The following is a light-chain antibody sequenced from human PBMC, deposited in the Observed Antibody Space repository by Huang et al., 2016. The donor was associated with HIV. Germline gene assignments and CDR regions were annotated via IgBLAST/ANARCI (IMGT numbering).Light chain of an antibody. V-gene: IGKV1-5*03. CDR1: QSISSW. CDR3: QHYNSYSLT. CDR2: RAS. J-gene: IGKJ4*01. Sequence: DIQMTQSPSALSASVGDRVTIPCRASQSISSWLAWYQQKPGKAPKLLIARASSLQSGVPSRFSGSGSGTEFTLTISSLQPDDFATYYCQHYNSYSLTFGGGTKVEIK.